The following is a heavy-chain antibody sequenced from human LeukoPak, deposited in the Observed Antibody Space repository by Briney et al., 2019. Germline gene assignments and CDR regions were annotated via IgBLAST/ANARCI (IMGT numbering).Heavy chain of an antibody. CDR2: ISGSGGST. Sequence: GGSLRLSCAASGFTFSSYAMSWVRQAPGKGLEWVSVISGSGGSTFYADSVRGRFTISRDNSKNTLYLQMNSLRTEDTALYYCAKALSGSWGDYWGQGTLVTVSS. D-gene: IGHD1-26*01. CDR3: AKALSGSWGDY. J-gene: IGHJ4*02. V-gene: IGHV3-23*01. CDR1: GFTFSSYA.